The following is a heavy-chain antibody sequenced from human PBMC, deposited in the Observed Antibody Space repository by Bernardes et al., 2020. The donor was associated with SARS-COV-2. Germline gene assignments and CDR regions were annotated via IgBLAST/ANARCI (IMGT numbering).Heavy chain of an antibody. J-gene: IGHJ4*02. CDR3: VRVGPYGWESFDY. D-gene: IGHD3-10*01. CDR1: GFTFSDYY. Sequence: GGSLRLSCAASGFTFSDYYMDWVRQAPGKGLEWVGRVRTKPRSYSTDYAASVEGRFTISRDDSKNSVSLQMDSLKTEDTAVYYCVRVGPYGWESFDYWGQGTLATVSS. V-gene: IGHV3-72*01. CDR2: VRTKPRSYST.